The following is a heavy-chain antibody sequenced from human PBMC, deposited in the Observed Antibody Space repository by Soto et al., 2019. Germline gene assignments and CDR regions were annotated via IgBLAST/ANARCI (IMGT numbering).Heavy chain of an antibody. D-gene: IGHD3-3*01. CDR1: GYTFTSYG. CDR3: AREGWTIFGVDYYYMDV. J-gene: IGHJ6*03. V-gene: IGHV1-18*01. Sequence: NNPRASVKVSCKASGYTFTSYGISWVRQAPGQGLEWMGWISAYNGNTNYAQKLQGRVNMTTDTSTSTAYMELRSLRSDDTAVYYCAREGWTIFGVDYYYMDVWGKGTTVTVSS. CDR2: ISAYNGNT.